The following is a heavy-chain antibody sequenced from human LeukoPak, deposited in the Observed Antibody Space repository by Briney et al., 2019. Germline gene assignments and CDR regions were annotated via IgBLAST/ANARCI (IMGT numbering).Heavy chain of an antibody. Sequence: SETQSLTCTVSGGSISSYYWSWIRQPPGKGLEWIGYIYYSGSTNYNPSLKSRVTISVDTSKNQFSLKLSSVTAADTAVYYCARELWDSSGAFDYWGQGTLVTVSS. CDR1: GGSISSYY. CDR2: IYYSGST. CDR3: ARELWDSSGAFDY. D-gene: IGHD3-22*01. J-gene: IGHJ4*02. V-gene: IGHV4-59*01.